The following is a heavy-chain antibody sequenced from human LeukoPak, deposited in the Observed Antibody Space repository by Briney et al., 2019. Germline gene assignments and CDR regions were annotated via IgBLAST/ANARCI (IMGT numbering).Heavy chain of an antibody. V-gene: IGHV3-23*01. J-gene: IGHJ4*02. CDR1: GFTFSSYA. CDR2: ISGSGGST. Sequence: GGSLRLSCAASGFTFSSYAMSWVRQAPGKGLEWVSAISGSGGSTYYADSVKGRFTISRDNSKNTLYLQMNSLRAGDTAVYYCAKGARITMIVVVNYDYWGQGTLVTVSS. CDR3: AKGARITMIVVVNYDY. D-gene: IGHD3-22*01.